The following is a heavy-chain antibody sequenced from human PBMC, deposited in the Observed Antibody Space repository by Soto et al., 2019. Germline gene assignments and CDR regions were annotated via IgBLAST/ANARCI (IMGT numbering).Heavy chain of an antibody. CDR2: IDPSDSYT. Sequence: TGESLKISCKGSGYSFTSYWISWVRQMPGKGLEWMGRIDPSDSYTNYSPSFQGHVTISADKSISTAYLQWSSLKASDTAMYYCARHERGRRRSWYPAGMDVWGQGTTVTVSS. V-gene: IGHV5-10-1*01. CDR1: GYSFTSYW. J-gene: IGHJ6*02. CDR3: ARHERGRRRSWYPAGMDV. D-gene: IGHD6-13*01.